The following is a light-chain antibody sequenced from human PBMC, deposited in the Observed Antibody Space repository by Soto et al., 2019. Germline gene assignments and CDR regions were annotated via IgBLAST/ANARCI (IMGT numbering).Light chain of an antibody. Sequence: EIVLTQSPATLPLSPGERATFSCRASQSVSSYLAWYQQKPGQAPRLLIYDASTRATGIAARFSGSGSRTDFTLTISSLEPEDFAFYYCQQHNNWPPSITFGQGTRLEIK. CDR2: DAS. J-gene: IGKJ5*01. CDR1: QSVSSY. V-gene: IGKV3-11*01. CDR3: QQHNNWPPSIT.